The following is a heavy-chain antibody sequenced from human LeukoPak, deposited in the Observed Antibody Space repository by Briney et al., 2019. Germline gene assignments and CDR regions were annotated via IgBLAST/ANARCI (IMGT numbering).Heavy chain of an antibody. J-gene: IGHJ4*02. D-gene: IGHD2-2*01. CDR1: GFTFSDYY. CDR3: ARDLRCSTSSPVRY. CDR2: ISSGGSTI. V-gene: IGHV3-11*01. Sequence: GGSLRLSGAASGFTFSDYYRSWIRQAPGKGLEGGSYISSGGSTIDYADSVKVRFTIARDNAKNSLYLQMTSLRAADTAVYYCARDLRCSTSSPVRYWGQGTLVTVSS.